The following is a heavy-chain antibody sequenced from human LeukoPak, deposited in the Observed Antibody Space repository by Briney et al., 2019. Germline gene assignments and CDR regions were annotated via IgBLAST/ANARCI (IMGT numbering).Heavy chain of an antibody. J-gene: IGHJ4*02. V-gene: IGHV3-64*01. D-gene: IGHD3-10*01. CDR2: ISSDGGRT. CDR1: GFIIISYR. CDR3: ARVGGDYFDY. Sequence: GGSLRLSCAASGFIIISYRMSWVRQAPGKGLEYVSAISSDGGRTYYANSVKGRFTISRDNSKSTLYLQMGSLRGEDMAVYYCARVGGDYFDYWGQGTLVTVSS.